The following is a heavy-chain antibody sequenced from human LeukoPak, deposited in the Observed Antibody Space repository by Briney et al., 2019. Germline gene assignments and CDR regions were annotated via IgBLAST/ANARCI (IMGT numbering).Heavy chain of an antibody. CDR3: ARGLFGGSGSLMMYYYYYMDV. V-gene: IGHV4-39*07. D-gene: IGHD3-10*01. J-gene: IGHJ6*03. CDR1: GGSISSSSYY. Sequence: SETLSLTCTVSGGSISSSSYYWGWIRQPPGKGLEWIGEINHSGSTNYNPSLKSRVTISVDTSKNQFSLKLSSVTAADTAVYYCARGLFGGSGSLMMYYYYYMDVWGKGTTVTVSS. CDR2: INHSGST.